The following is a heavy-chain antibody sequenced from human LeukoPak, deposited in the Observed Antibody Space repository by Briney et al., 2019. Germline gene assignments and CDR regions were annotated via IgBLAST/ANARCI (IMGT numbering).Heavy chain of an antibody. CDR1: GFTFGSYE. CDR2: ISSSGSTI. D-gene: IGHD3-22*01. Sequence: QPGGSLRLSCAASGFTFGSYEMNWVRQAPGKGLEWVSYISSSGSTIYYADSVKGRFTISRDNAKNSPYLQMNSLRAEDTAVYYCARDRDPGYYDTNGYRRINAFDILGQGTMVTVSS. CDR3: ARDRDPGYYDTNGYRRINAFDI. V-gene: IGHV3-48*03. J-gene: IGHJ3*02.